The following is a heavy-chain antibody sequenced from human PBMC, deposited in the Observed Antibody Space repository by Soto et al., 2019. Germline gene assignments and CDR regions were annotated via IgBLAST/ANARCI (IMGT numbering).Heavy chain of an antibody. CDR2: IYYSGSA. D-gene: IGHD3-22*01. CDR1: GGSISSYY. V-gene: IGHV4-59*01. CDR3: ARGSYYDSSDFKKCFDY. J-gene: IGHJ4*02. Sequence: SETLSLTCTVSGGSISSYYWSWIRQPPGKGLEWIGYIYYSGSANYNPSLKSRVTISVDTSKNQFSLKLSSVTASDTAVYYCARGSYYDSSDFKKCFDYWGQGTLVTVSS.